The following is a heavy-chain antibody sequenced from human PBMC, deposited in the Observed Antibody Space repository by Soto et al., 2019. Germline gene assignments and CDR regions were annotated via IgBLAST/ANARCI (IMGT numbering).Heavy chain of an antibody. CDR2: ISYDWNDE. CDR3: ARDMRHDYASGRLDD. D-gene: IGHD3-10*01. V-gene: IGHV3-30-3*01. Sequence: QVELVESGGGVVQPGASLSLSCVASGFTFSDFPLHCVRRAPGPGLEWVADISYDWNDESYSDSVKGRFTISRDNSQTTVYVQMNSLIADDMAVYHCARDMRHDYASGRLDDLGEGTLVTVSS. J-gene: IGHJ4*02. CDR1: GFTFSDFP.